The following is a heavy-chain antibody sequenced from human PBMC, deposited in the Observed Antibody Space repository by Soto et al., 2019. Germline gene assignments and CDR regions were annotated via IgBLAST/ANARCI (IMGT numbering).Heavy chain of an antibody. Sequence: QITLKESGPTLVKPTQTLTLTCTFSGFSLTTDRVGVGWIRQPPGEALQCLAVTYWDDSKTYRPSLESRLTITKDTSKTQVALTSTNMDSLDTATYYCAHAYGGRSLYWGQGTLVTVSS. CDR1: GFSLTTDRVG. CDR2: TYWDDSK. CDR3: AHAYGGRSLY. V-gene: IGHV2-5*02. D-gene: IGHD1-26*01. J-gene: IGHJ4*02.